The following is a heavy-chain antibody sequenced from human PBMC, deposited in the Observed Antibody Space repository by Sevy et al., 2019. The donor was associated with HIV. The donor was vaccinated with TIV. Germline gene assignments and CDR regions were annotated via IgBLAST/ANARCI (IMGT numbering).Heavy chain of an antibody. CDR1: GYTFTGYY. J-gene: IGHJ3*02. CDR3: ASGAVAGPRSFDI. V-gene: IGHV1-2*06. CDR2: INPNSGGT. Sequence: ASVKVSCKASGYTFTGYYMHWVRQAPGQGLEWMGRINPNSGGTNYAQKFQGRVTMTRDTSISTAYMELSRLGSDDTAVYYCASGAVAGPRSFDIWGQGTMVTVSS. D-gene: IGHD6-19*01.